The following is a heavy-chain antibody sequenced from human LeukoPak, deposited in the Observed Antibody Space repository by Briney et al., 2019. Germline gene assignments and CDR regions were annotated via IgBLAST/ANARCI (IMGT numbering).Heavy chain of an antibody. CDR3: ARDDITIFGVVTAPLGY. Sequence: ASVKVSCKASGYTFTSYAMNWVRQAPGQGLEWMGWINTNTGNPTYAQGFTGRFVFSLDTSVSTAYLQISSLKAEDTAVYYCARDDITIFGVVTAPLGYWGQGTLVTVSS. D-gene: IGHD3-3*01. CDR2: INTNTGNP. V-gene: IGHV7-4-1*02. CDR1: GYTFTSYA. J-gene: IGHJ4*02.